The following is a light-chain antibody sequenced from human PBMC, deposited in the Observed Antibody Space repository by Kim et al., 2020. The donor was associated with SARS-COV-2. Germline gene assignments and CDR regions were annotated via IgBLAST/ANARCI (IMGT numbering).Light chain of an antibody. Sequence: DIVMTQSPPSLPVTPGEPASISCRSSQSLLHSNGYNYLDWYLQKPGQSPQLLIYLGSNRASGVPDRFSGSGSGTDFTLKISRVEAEDVGVYYCMQALQTPRTFGQGTKL. CDR1: QSLLHSNGYNY. CDR2: LGS. CDR3: MQALQTPRT. J-gene: IGKJ2*01. V-gene: IGKV2-28*01.